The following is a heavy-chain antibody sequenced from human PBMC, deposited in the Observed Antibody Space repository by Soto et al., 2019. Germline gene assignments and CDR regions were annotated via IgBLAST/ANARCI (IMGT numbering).Heavy chain of an antibody. CDR2: ITDSGGST. J-gene: IGHJ4*02. CDR3: AKLYWNPRYFDY. CDR1: GFTFTNVA. V-gene: IGHV3-23*01. D-gene: IGHD1-1*01. Sequence: LRLSCAASGFTFTNVAMTWVRQAPGKGLEWVSTITDSGGSTDYADSVKGRFTISRDNSKSTLYLQMNNLRADDTAVYYCAKLYWNPRYFDYWGQGARVTVYS.